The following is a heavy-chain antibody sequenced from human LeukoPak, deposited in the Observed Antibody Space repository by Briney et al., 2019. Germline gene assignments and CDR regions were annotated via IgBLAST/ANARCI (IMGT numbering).Heavy chain of an antibody. CDR2: ISGSGGAT. CDR3: AKVSRGIVAAMDV. D-gene: IGHD6-25*01. Sequence: GGSLRLSCAASGFTFSSFAVSWVRQAPGKGLEWVSAISGSGGATYYADSVKGRFTISRDNSKNTLYLQMNSLRAEDTAVYYCAKVSRGIVAAMDVWGKGTTVTVSS. J-gene: IGHJ6*03. CDR1: GFTFSSFA. V-gene: IGHV3-23*01.